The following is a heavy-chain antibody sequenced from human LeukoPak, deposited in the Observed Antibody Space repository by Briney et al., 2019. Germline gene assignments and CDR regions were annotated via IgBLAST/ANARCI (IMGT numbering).Heavy chain of an antibody. D-gene: IGHD3-22*01. CDR3: ARDSFDYYDSSGYPESWFDP. CDR2: ISSSSSYI. CDR1: GFTFSSYS. V-gene: IGHV3-21*01. J-gene: IGHJ5*02. Sequence: GGSLRLSCAASGFTFSSYSMNWVRQAPGKGLEGVSSISSSSSYIYYADSVKGRFTISRDNAKNSLYLQMNSLRAEDTAVYYCARDSFDYYDSSGYPESWFDPWGQGTLVTVSS.